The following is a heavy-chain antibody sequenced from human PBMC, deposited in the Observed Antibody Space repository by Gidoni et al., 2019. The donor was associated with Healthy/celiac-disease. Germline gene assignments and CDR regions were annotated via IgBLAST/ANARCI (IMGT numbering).Heavy chain of an antibody. V-gene: IGHV3-9*01. J-gene: IGHJ6*02. Sequence: EVQRVESGGGLVQPGRSLRLYGAASGLAFDEDAMHWVRQAPVKGLAWVSGISWNSGSIGYADSVNCRFTISRDNANNSLYLQMNSLRAEDTALYYCAKDISYYYDSSGYSGYYYYYGMDVWGQGPTVTVSS. D-gene: IGHD3-22*01. CDR3: AKDISYYYDSSGYSGYYYYYGMDV. CDR1: GLAFDEDA. CDR2: ISWNSGSI.